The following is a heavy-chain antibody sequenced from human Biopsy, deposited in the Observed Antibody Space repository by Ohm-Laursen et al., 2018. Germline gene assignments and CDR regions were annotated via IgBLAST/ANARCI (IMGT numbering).Heavy chain of an antibody. CDR2: LYNTGGT. V-gene: IGHV4-59*01. CDR1: GGSISSYQ. CDR3: AREAAIIDPRTRAFDY. J-gene: IGHJ4*02. D-gene: IGHD6-25*01. Sequence: GTLSLTCPVSGGSISSYQWTWIRQPPGKGLEWIGYLYNTGGTNYNPSLKSRVTISVDTSKNQFSLKLRSVTAAGTAVYYCAREAAIIDPRTRAFDYWGQGTLVTVSS.